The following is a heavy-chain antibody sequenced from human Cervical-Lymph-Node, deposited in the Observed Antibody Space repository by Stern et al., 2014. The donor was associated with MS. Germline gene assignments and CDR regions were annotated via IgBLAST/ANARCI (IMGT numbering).Heavy chain of an antibody. J-gene: IGHJ6*02. CDR1: GYTFTSYG. CDR3: ASSLVGADYYYYYGMDV. CDR2: INAYNGNT. V-gene: IGHV1-18*01. D-gene: IGHD3-3*01. Sequence: QVQLVQSGAEVKKPGASVKVSCKASGYTFTSYGISWVRQAPGQGLEWMGWINAYNGNTNYAQKLQGRVTMTTDTSTSTAYMELRSLRSDDTAVYYCASSLVGADYYYYYGMDVWGQGTTVTVSS.